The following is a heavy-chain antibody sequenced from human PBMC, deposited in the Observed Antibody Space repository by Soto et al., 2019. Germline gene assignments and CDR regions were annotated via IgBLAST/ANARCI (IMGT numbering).Heavy chain of an antibody. Sequence: QVQLVQSGAEVKKPGASVKVSCKASGYTFTSYGISWVRQAPGQGLEWMGWISAYNGNTNYAQKLQGRVTMTTDTSTSTVYMELRSLRSDDKAVYYCALTRIAAAGYYGMYVWGQGTTVTVS. D-gene: IGHD6-13*01. J-gene: IGHJ6*02. CDR1: GYTFTSYG. CDR3: ALTRIAAAGYYGMYV. CDR2: ISAYNGNT. V-gene: IGHV1-18*01.